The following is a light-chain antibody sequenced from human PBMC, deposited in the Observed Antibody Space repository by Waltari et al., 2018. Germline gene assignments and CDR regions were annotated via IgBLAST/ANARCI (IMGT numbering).Light chain of an antibody. CDR1: QSVLNSSKNKNY. V-gene: IGKV4-1*01. CDR2: WAS. Sequence: DIVMTQSPESLAVSLGERAHINCKSSQSVLNSSKNKNYLAWYQQKSGQPPKLLIYWASTREAGVPDRFSGSGSGTDFTLTISSLQAEDVAVYYCQHSFNTPYSFGQGTRLEIK. J-gene: IGKJ2*03. CDR3: QHSFNTPYS.